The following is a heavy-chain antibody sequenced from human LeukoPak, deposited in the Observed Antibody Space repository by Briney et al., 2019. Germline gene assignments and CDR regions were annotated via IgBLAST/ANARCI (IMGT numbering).Heavy chain of an antibody. V-gene: IGHV4-59*08. D-gene: IGHD4-17*01. CDR3: ARSNGDWIDP. J-gene: IGHJ5*02. CDR2: IYYSGST. Sequence: SETLSLTCIVSDDSISTYYWSWIRQPPGKGLEWIGFIYYSGSTNYNPSLRSRVAISVDTPKNQFSLNLRSVTAADTAVYYCARSNGDWIDPWGQGTLVTVSS. CDR1: DDSISTYY.